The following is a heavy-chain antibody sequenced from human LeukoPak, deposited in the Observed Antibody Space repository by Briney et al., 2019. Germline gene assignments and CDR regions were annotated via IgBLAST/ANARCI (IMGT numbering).Heavy chain of an antibody. D-gene: IGHD6-13*01. J-gene: IGHJ4*02. CDR1: GFTFSYYT. Sequence: GGSLRLSCAASGFTFSYYTMNWVRQAPGKGLEWVASISSGSDYIYYADSVKGRFTISRDNAKNSLYLQMNSLRAEDTAVYYCARGGGWTGYSSSWFDYWGQGTLVTVSS. CDR2: ISSGSDYI. V-gene: IGHV3-21*01. CDR3: ARGGGWTGYSSSWFDY.